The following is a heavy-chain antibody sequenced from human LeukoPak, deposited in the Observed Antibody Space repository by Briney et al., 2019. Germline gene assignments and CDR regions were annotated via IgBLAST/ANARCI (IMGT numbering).Heavy chain of an antibody. V-gene: IGHV1-2*02. J-gene: IGHJ4*02. CDR1: GYTFTGYY. CDR2: INPNSGGT. D-gene: IGHD3-22*01. CDR3: ARQAPPYDSSGYFDY. Sequence: ASVKVSCKASGYTFTGYYMHWVRQAPGQGLEWMGWINPNSGGTNYAQKFQGRVTMTRDTSFSTAYMELSRLRSDDTAVYYCARQAPPYDSSGYFDYWGQGTLVTVSS.